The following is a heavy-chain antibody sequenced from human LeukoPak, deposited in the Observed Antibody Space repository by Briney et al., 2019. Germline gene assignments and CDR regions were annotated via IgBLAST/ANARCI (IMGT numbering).Heavy chain of an antibody. D-gene: IGHD3-9*01. CDR1: GFTFNNYA. CDR2: ISGSGGST. CDR3: AKDWGILTGYYGLEAAFDI. Sequence: TGGSLRLSCAASGFTFNNYAMSWVRQAPGKGLEWVSAISGSGGSTYYADSVKGRFTISRDNSKNTLYLQMNSLRAEDTAVYYCAKDWGILTGYYGLEAAFDIWGQGTMVTVSS. V-gene: IGHV3-23*01. J-gene: IGHJ3*02.